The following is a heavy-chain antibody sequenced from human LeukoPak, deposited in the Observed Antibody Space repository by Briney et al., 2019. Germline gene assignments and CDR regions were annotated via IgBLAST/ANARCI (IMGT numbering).Heavy chain of an antibody. Sequence: GGSLRLSCAASGFTFGNYAMNWIRQAPGKGLEWVSGIGDSGDNTYYADSVKGRFTISRDNSKNTLYLQMASLRAEDTAVYYCAKEGYYYGGSGYYLFEYWGQGTLVTVSS. CDR2: IGDSGDNT. CDR3: AKEGYYYGGSGYYLFEY. J-gene: IGHJ4*02. CDR1: GFTFGNYA. V-gene: IGHV3-23*01. D-gene: IGHD3-22*01.